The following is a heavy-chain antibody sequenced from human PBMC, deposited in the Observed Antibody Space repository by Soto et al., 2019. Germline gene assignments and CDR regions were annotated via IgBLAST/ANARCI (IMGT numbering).Heavy chain of an antibody. CDR3: AKANRDPGQYDILTGYYLLGTLDP. CDR2: ISGSGGST. Sequence: GGSLRLSCAASGFTFSSYAMSWVRQAPGKGLEWVSAISGSGGSTYYADSVKGRFTISRDNSKNTLYLQMNSLRAEDTAVYYCAKANRDPGQYDILTGYYLLGTLDPWGQGTLVTVSS. J-gene: IGHJ5*02. CDR1: GFTFSSYA. V-gene: IGHV3-23*01. D-gene: IGHD3-9*01.